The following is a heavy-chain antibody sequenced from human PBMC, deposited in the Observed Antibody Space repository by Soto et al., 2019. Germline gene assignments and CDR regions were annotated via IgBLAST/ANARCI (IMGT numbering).Heavy chain of an antibody. D-gene: IGHD3-16*01. J-gene: IGHJ5*01. Sequence: EVQLVESGGGLVQPGGSLRLSCAASGFTFSNYWMSWVRQAPGKGPEWVANIKQDGSEKNYVDSVEGRFTISRDNAKNSLYLQMNSLRAEDTAVYYCATYAHHTFDSWGQGTLVTVS. V-gene: IGHV3-7*01. CDR2: IKQDGSEK. CDR1: GFTFSNYW. CDR3: ATYAHHTFDS.